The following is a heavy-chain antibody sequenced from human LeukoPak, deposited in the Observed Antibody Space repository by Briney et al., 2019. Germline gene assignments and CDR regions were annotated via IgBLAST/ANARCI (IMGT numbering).Heavy chain of an antibody. Sequence: ASVTVSCTASGYTFTSYDINWVRQATGQGLEWMGWMNPNSGNTGYAQKLQGRVTMTTDASTSTAYMELRSLRSDDTAVYYCARDPPRIVVVVAATNYYGMDVWGQGTTVTVSS. D-gene: IGHD2-15*01. CDR3: ARDPPRIVVVVAATNYYGMDV. CDR1: GYTFTSYD. V-gene: IGHV1-8*01. CDR2: MNPNSGNT. J-gene: IGHJ6*02.